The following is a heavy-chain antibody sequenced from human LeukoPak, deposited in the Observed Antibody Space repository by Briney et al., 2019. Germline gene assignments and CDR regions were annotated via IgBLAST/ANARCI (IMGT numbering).Heavy chain of an antibody. J-gene: IGHJ6*03. CDR2: IGRSSQYI. D-gene: IGHD3-3*01. V-gene: IGHV3-21*01. CDR3: ARDSSNIDFAPYFYYLDV. Sequence: GGSLRLSCTASGFTLSLYSMHWVRQAPGKGLEWVSSIGRSSQYIYYGDSVRGRFTISRDNAKNSLYLDMNSPRAEDTAVYYCARDSSNIDFAPYFYYLDVWGKGTTVTVSS. CDR1: GFTLSLYS.